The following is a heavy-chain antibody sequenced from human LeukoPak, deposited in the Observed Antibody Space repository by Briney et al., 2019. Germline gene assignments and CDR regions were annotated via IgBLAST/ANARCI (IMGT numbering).Heavy chain of an antibody. D-gene: IGHD2-2*01. CDR3: AGYCSSTSCSRYYYGMDV. V-gene: IGHV4-34*03. CDR2: INHSGST. Sequence: SETLSLTCAVYGGSFSGYYWSWIRQPPGKGLEWIGEINHSGSTNYNPSLKSRVTISVDRSKNQFSLKLSSVTAADTAVYYCAGYCSSTSCSRYYYGMDVWGQGTTVTVSS. CDR1: GGSFSGYY. J-gene: IGHJ6*02.